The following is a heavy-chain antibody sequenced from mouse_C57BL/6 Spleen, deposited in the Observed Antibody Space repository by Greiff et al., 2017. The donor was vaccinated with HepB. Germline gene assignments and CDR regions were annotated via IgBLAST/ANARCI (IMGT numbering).Heavy chain of an antibody. CDR2: IDPEDGET. CDR3: ARQGPNYGYAMDY. J-gene: IGHJ4*01. V-gene: IGHV14-2*01. D-gene: IGHD1-1*01. CDR1: GFNIKDYY. Sequence: VQLKQSGAELVKPGASVKLSCTASGFNIKDYYMHWVKQRTEQGLEWIGRIDPEDGETKYAPNFQGKATITADTSSNTAYLQLSSLTSEDTAVYYCARQGPNYGYAMDYWGQGTSVTVSS.